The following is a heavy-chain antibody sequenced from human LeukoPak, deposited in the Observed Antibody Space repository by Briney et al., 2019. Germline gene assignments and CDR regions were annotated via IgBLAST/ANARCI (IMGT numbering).Heavy chain of an antibody. V-gene: IGHV3-33*01. J-gene: IGHJ4*02. CDR1: GFTFSSYG. CDR2: IWYDGSNK. CDR3: AREASLLWFGELLYANALDY. D-gene: IGHD3-10*01. Sequence: GGSLRLSCAASGFTFSSYGMHWVRQAPGKGLEWVAVIWYDGSNKYYADSVKGRFTISRDNSKNTLYLQMNSLRAEDTAVYYCAREASLLWFGELLYANALDYWGQGTLVTVSS.